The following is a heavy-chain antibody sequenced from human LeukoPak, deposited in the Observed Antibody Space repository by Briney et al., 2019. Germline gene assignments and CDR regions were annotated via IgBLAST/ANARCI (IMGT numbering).Heavy chain of an antibody. CDR1: GGSISSYY. CDR3: ARSYYDSSGYEFDY. Sequence: SETLSLTCTVSGGSISSYYWSWIQQPAGKGLEWIGRIYTSGSTNYNPSLKSRVTMSVDTPKNQFSLKLSSVTAADTAVYYCARSYYDSSGYEFDYWGQGTLVTVSS. D-gene: IGHD3-22*01. J-gene: IGHJ4*02. CDR2: IYTSGST. V-gene: IGHV4-4*07.